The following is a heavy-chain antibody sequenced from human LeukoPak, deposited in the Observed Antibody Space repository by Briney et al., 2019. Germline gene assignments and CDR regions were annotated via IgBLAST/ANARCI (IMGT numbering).Heavy chain of an antibody. CDR2: IYYSGST. CDR3: ARDSNLHSISWYDWFDP. D-gene: IGHD6-13*01. J-gene: IGHJ5*02. CDR1: GGSISSYY. Sequence: PSETLSLTCTVSGGSISSYYWSWIRQPPGKGLEWVGYIYYSGSTNYNPSLRSRVTISVDTSKNQFSLKLSSVTAADTAVYYCARDSNLHSISWYDWFDPWGQGTLVTVSS. V-gene: IGHV4-59*01.